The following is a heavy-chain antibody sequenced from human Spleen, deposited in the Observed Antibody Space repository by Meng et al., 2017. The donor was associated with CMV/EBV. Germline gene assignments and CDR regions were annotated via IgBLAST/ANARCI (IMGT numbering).Heavy chain of an antibody. V-gene: IGHV3-30*04. CDR2: ILYDGNKK. CDR1: GFTFSSYS. D-gene: IGHD6-25*01. CDR3: ARASGPWNWFDP. J-gene: IGHJ5*02. Sequence: GGSLRLSCAASGFTFSSYSMHWVRQAPGKGLEWLAMILYDGNKKYDADSVKGRFTISRDNSKNTLYLQMNSLRIEDTAVYYCARASGPWNWFDPWGQGTLVTVSS.